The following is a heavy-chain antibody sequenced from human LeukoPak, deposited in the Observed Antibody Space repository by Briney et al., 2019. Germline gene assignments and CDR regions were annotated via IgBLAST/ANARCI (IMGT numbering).Heavy chain of an antibody. V-gene: IGHV1-24*01. CDR2: FDPEDGET. CDR1: GYTLTELS. CDR3: ATVIYKYQLPH. J-gene: IGHJ4*02. D-gene: IGHD2-2*01. Sequence: ASAKVSCKVSGYTLTELSMHLVRQAPGKGLEWMGGFDPEDGETIYAQKFQGRVTMTEDTSTDTAYMELSSLRSEDTAVYYCATVIYKYQLPHWGQGTLVTVSS.